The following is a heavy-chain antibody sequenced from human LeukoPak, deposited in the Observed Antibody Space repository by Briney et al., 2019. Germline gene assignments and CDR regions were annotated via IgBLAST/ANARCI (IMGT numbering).Heavy chain of an antibody. J-gene: IGHJ4*02. CDR2: IYYSGST. CDR1: GGSVSSGSYY. Sequence: SATLSLTCTVSGGSVSSGSYYWSWIRQPPGKGLEWIDYIYYSGSTNYNPSLKSRVTISVDTSKNQFSLKLSSVTAADTAVYYCARETYGRYFDYWGQGTLVTVSS. CDR3: ARETYGRYFDY. V-gene: IGHV4-61*01. D-gene: IGHD4-17*01.